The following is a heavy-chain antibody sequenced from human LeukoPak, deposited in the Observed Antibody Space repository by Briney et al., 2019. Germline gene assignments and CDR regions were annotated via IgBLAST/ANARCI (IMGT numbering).Heavy chain of an antibody. CDR1: GGSFSSGSNY. CDR3: ATIRDTAHRYWYFDI. J-gene: IGHJ2*01. CDR2: IYYSGST. D-gene: IGHD5-18*01. V-gene: IGHV4-61*01. Sequence: SETLSLTCTVSGGSFSSGSNYWSCIRQPPGKGLEWIGYIYYSGSTNYNPSLKSRVTISVDTSKNQFSLKLSSVTAADTAVYYCATIRDTAHRYWYFDIWGRGTLVIVSS.